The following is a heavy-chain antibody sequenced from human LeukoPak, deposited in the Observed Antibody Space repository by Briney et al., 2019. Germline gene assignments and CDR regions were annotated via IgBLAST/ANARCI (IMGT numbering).Heavy chain of an antibody. CDR1: GFTFSSYG. CDR3: ARDRRSGYYFDY. D-gene: IGHD3-10*01. J-gene: IGHJ4*02. Sequence: GGSLRLSCAASGFTFSSYGMHWVRQAPGKGLEWVAFIRYDGSNKYYADSVKGRFTISRDNSKNTLYLQMNSLRAEDTAVYYCARDRRSGYYFDYWGQGTLVTVSS. CDR2: IRYDGSNK. V-gene: IGHV3-30*02.